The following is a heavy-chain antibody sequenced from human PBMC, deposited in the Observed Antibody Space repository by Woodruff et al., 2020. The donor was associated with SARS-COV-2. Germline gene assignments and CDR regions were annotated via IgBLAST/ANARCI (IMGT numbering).Heavy chain of an antibody. Sequence: QSRRTQSNNLLKSRVTISVDTSKNQFSLKLSSVTAADTAVYYCARRLWPYLPYDYWGQGTLVTVSS. D-gene: IGHD5-18*01. V-gene: IGHV4-34*13. CDR2: QSRRT. CDR3: ARRLWPYLPYDY. J-gene: IGHJ4*02.